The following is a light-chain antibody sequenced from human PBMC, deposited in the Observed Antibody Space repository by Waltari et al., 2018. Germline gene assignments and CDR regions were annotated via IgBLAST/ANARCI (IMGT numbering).Light chain of an antibody. V-gene: IGLV2-14*01. CDR2: DVN. CDR1: SNDVGGYNY. J-gene: IGLJ3*02. CDR3: SSCASTIPLGV. Sequence: SALTQPASVSGAPGQSITISCPGISNDVGGYNYVSWYQQHPGKAPKLIIYDVNNRPSGISYRFSGSKSGDTAYLTISGLQPEDEADYYCSSCASTIPLGVFGGGTKLTVL.